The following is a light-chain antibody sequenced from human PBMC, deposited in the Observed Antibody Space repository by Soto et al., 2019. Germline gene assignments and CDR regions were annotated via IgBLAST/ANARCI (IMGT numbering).Light chain of an antibody. Sequence: IQMNHPPSSLSASLGDRVNITCQASQNINNYLNWYQQKPGRAPKLLIYDASNLEAGVPSRFRGSGSGTDFTFTISRLQPEDIATYYCQQYENLPTFGQGTRLEIK. CDR3: QQYENLPT. CDR2: DAS. V-gene: IGKV1-33*01. J-gene: IGKJ5*01. CDR1: QNINNY.